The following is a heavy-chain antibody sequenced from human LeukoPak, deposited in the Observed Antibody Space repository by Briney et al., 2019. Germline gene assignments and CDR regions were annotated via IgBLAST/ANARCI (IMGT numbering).Heavy chain of an antibody. CDR2: IWYDGSNK. CDR3: ARAGIDNALDY. Sequence: PGGSLRLSCAASGFTFSKYGINWVRQAPGKGLEWVAIIWYDGSNKYFAESVMGRFTISKDNSKNTVYLQMNSLSIEDTAVYYCARAGIDNALDYWGQGTQVTVSS. J-gene: IGHJ4*02. V-gene: IGHV3-33*01. D-gene: IGHD2-2*01. CDR1: GFTFSKYG.